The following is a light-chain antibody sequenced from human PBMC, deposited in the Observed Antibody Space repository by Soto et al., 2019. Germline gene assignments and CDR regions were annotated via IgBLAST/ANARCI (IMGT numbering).Light chain of an antibody. V-gene: IGKV2-28*01. Sequence: DVVLTQSPLSLPVTPGEPASISCRSRQSLLRSNGYVYLDWYLQKPGQSPQLLIYLGSNRASGVPDRFSGSVSGTDFTLKISEVEAEDFGVYYCMQALQTPRTFGQGTKLEIK. CDR1: QSLLRSNGYVY. J-gene: IGKJ2*01. CDR3: MQALQTPRT. CDR2: LGS.